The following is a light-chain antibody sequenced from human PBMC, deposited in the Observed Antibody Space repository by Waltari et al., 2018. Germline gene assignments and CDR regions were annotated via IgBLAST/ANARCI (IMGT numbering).Light chain of an antibody. CDR2: DVS. J-gene: IGLJ3*02. Sequence: QSALTQPRSVSGSPGQSVTISCTGTSSDVGGYNYVSWYQQPPGKAPKFMSYDVSQRPSGVRDRLSGSKCANTASLTSSWRQAEDESDYYCCSYAGRYTWVFGGGTKRTVL. CDR3: CSYAGRYTWV. V-gene: IGLV2-11*01. CDR1: SSDVGGYNY.